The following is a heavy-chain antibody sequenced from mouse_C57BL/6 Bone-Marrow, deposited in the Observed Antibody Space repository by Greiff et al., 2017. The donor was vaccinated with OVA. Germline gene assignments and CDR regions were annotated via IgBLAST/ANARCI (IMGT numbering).Heavy chain of an antibody. Sequence: EVKVVESGGGLVQPKGSLKLSCAASGFSFNTYAMNWVRQAPGKGLEWVARIRSKSNNYATYYADSVKDRFTISRDDSESMLYLQMNNLKTEDTAMYYCVRPYYAMDYWGQGTSVTVSS. J-gene: IGHJ4*01. CDR3: VRPYYAMDY. V-gene: IGHV10-1*01. CDR1: GFSFNTYA. CDR2: IRSKSNNYAT.